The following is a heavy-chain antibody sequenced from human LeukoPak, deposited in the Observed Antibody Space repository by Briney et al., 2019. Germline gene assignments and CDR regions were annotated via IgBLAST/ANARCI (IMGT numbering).Heavy chain of an antibody. CDR2: ISYDGSNE. CDR1: GFTFSSYA. D-gene: IGHD3-22*01. CDR3: ARDLDDSSGYY. Sequence: PGGSLRLSCAASGFTFSSYAMHWVRQAPGKGLEWVAVISYDGSNEYYADSVKGRFTISRDNSKNTLYLQMNSLRAEDTAVYYCARDLDDSSGYYWGQGTLVTVSS. J-gene: IGHJ4*02. V-gene: IGHV3-30-3*01.